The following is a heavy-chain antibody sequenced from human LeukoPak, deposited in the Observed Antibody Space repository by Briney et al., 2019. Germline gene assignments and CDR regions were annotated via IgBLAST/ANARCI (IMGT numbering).Heavy chain of an antibody. V-gene: IGHV4-34*01. CDR3: AKEGYSS. Sequence: PTETLSLTCAVYGGSFSGYYWSWIRQPPGKGLEWIGEINHSGSTNYNPSLKSRVTISVDTSKNQFSLKLSSVTAADTAVYYCAKEGYSSWGQGTLVTVSS. D-gene: IGHD6-13*01. CDR2: INHSGST. J-gene: IGHJ4*02. CDR1: GGSFSGYY.